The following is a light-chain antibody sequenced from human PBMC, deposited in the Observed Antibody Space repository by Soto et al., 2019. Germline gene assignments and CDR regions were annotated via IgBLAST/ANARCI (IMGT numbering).Light chain of an antibody. CDR3: LQTYSTWT. CDR2: AAS. V-gene: IGKV1-39*01. J-gene: IGKJ1*01. CDR1: QSISSN. Sequence: DIQMTQSPSSLSASVGDRVTVTCRASQSISSNLSWYQQKPGKAPKLLIYAASSLQSGVPPRFSGSGSGTDFTLTISILQPEDFATYYCLQTYSTWTFGQGTKVEIK.